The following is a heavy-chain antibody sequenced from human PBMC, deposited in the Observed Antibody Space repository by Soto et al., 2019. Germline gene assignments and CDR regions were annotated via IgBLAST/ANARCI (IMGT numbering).Heavy chain of an antibody. J-gene: IGHJ4*02. V-gene: IGHV4-39*01. CDR2: IYYSGST. CDR1: GGSISSRSYY. D-gene: IGHD2-21*02. Sequence: TRSLNCPIPGGSISSRSYYLGWIRQPPGEGLEWIGSIYYSGSTYYNPSLKSRVTISVDTSKNQFSLKLSSVTAADTAVYYCARWWMVTAFDYWGQGNLV. CDR3: ARWWMVTAFDY.